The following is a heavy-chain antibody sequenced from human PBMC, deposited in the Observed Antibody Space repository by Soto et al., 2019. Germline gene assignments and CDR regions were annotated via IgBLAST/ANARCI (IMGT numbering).Heavy chain of an antibody. CDR2: MNPNSGNT. CDR3: ARQLRYCSGGSCYSHSYYYYYMDV. D-gene: IGHD2-15*01. V-gene: IGHV1-8*01. CDR1: GYTFTSYD. Sequence: ASVKVSCKASGYTFTSYDINWVRQATGQGLARMGWMNPNSGNTGYAQKFQGRVTMTRNTSISTAYMELSSLRSEDTAVYYCARQLRYCSGGSCYSHSYYYYYMDVWGKGTTVTVSS. J-gene: IGHJ6*03.